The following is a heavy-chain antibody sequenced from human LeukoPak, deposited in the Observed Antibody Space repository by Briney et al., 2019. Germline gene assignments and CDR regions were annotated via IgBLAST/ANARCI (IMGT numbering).Heavy chain of an antibody. V-gene: IGHV4-61*02. CDR2: ISSSGST. CDR3: ATVAVAGKVGAFDI. CDR1: GDSISSGDYY. J-gene: IGHJ3*02. D-gene: IGHD6-19*01. Sequence: SETLSLTCTVSGDSISSGDYYWSWIRQPAGKGLEWIGRISSSGSTNYNPSLKSRVTISVDTSKNQFSLKLSSVTAADTAVYFCATVAVAGKVGAFDIWGQGTMVTVSS.